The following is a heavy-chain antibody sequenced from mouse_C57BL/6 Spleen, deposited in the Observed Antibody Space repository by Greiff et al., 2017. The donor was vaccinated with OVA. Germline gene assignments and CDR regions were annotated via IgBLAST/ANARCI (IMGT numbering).Heavy chain of an antibody. CDR3: ARPGTVYFDY. CDR1: GYTFTDYN. J-gene: IGHJ2*01. D-gene: IGHD4-1*01. Sequence: LVKPGASVKMSCKASGYTFTDYNMHWVKQSHGKSLEWIGYINPNNGGTSYNQKFKGKATLTVNKSSSTAYMELRSLTSEDSAVYYCARPGTVYFDYWGQGTTLTVSS. CDR2: INPNNGGT. V-gene: IGHV1-22*01.